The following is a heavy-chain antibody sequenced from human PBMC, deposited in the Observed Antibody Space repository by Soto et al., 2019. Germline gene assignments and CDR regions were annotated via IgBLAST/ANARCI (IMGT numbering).Heavy chain of an antibody. Sequence: GWSLRLSCAASGFIFKMYWMHWVRQSPGKGLVWISRIYNDGTYSDYADSVRGRFTISRDNVNDTLYLQMNNLRAEDSGLYYCTRGSRPIYPGTGADCGQGNQATDSA. CDR1: GFIFKMYW. J-gene: IGHJ1*01. V-gene: IGHV3-74*01. CDR3: TRGSRPIYPGTGAD. D-gene: IGHD3-10*01. CDR2: IYNDGTYS.